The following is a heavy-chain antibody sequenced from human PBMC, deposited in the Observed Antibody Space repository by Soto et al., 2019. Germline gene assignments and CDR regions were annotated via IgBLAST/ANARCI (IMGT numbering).Heavy chain of an antibody. CDR1: GFIFSRFW. Sequence: GGSLRLSCAASGFIFSRFWLHWVRQAPGKGLVWVSRINADGSSTSYADSVKGRFTISRDNAKNTLYLQMNSLRAEDTAVYYCARVNNWNYPVDFWGQGTLVTVSS. CDR3: ARVNNWNYPVDF. V-gene: IGHV3-74*01. CDR2: INADGSST. J-gene: IGHJ4*02. D-gene: IGHD1-7*01.